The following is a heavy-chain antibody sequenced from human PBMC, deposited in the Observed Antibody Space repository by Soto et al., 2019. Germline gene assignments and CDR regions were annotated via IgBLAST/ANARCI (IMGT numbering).Heavy chain of an antibody. V-gene: IGHV5-51*01. CDR3: ASGRQLDYFDY. CDR1: GYSFTGYW. D-gene: IGHD5-18*01. J-gene: IGHJ4*02. Sequence: GESLRISCKGSGYSFTGYWSGWVRQMPGKGLEWMGIIYPGDSDTRYSPSFQGQVTISADKSISTAYLQWSSLKASDTAMYYCASGRQLDYFDYWGQGTLVTVSS. CDR2: IYPGDSDT.